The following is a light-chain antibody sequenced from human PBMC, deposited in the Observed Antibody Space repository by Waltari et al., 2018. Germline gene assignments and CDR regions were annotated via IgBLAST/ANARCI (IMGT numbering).Light chain of an antibody. J-gene: IGKJ2*01. CDR2: VAS. CDR1: QSISSS. V-gene: IGKV1-39*01. Sequence: IQMTQSPSSLSASVGARVPITCRASQSISSSLNWYQQIPGKAPKLLIYVASTLRSGVPSRFSGSGSGTDFSLTISSLQPEDFATYYCQQSYTTAFTFGQGTKLEIK. CDR3: QQSYTTAFT.